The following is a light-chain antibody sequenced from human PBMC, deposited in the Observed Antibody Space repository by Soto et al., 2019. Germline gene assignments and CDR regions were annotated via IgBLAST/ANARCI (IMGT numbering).Light chain of an antibody. CDR3: QQYKTYWT. CDR2: KSS. V-gene: IGKV1-5*03. Sequence: DIQMTQSPSTLSASEGDRVTISCRASQSVSIWLAWYQQKPGRAPKLLIYKSSILESGVPSRFSGSGSGTEFTLTISSLQPDDFATYYCQQYKTYWTFGPGTKVDIK. J-gene: IGKJ1*01. CDR1: QSVSIW.